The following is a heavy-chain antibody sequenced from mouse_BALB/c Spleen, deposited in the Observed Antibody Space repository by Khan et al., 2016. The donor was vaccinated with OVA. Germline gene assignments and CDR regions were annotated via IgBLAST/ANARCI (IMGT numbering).Heavy chain of an antibody. CDR3: TRIGQYGLFAF. V-gene: IGHV1-7*01. CDR2: INPSTGYT. Sequence: QVQLKESGPELAKPGESVKISCTASGYTFTTYWLHWVKQGPGKGLEWMGYINPSTGYTTYNHNFKEKVTFTIDKSSSAAYMQMSNLTSEDSAVYYCTRIGQYGLFAFWGQGTLVTVAA. J-gene: IGHJ3*01. CDR1: GYTFTTYW. D-gene: IGHD1-1*02.